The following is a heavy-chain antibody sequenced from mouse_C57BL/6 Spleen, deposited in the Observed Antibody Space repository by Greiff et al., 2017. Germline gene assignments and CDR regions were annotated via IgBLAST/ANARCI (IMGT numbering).Heavy chain of an antibody. J-gene: IGHJ2*01. CDR1: GFTFSDYY. CDR3: ARADSSYFAY. V-gene: IGHV5-16*01. D-gene: IGHD3-2*01. CDR2: ISYDGSRT. Sequence: EVMLVESEGGLVQPGSSMKLSCTASGFTFSDYYMAWVRQVPEKGLEWVANISYDGSRTYYLDSLKSRFIISRDNAKNILYLQMSSLKSEDTATYYCARADSSYFAYWGQGTTLTVSS.